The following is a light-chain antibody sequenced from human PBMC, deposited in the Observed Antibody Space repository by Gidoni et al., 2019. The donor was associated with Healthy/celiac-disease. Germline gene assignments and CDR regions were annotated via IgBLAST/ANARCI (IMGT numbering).Light chain of an antibody. Sequence: DIVMTQSPDSRAVSLGERATINCKSGQSVLYSSNNKNYLAWYQQKPGQPPKLLIYWASTRESGVPDRFSGSGSGTDFTLTISSLQAEDVAVYYCQQYYSTPRTFGQGTKLEIK. CDR3: QQYYSTPRT. CDR2: WAS. J-gene: IGKJ2*01. V-gene: IGKV4-1*01. CDR1: QSVLYSSNNKNY.